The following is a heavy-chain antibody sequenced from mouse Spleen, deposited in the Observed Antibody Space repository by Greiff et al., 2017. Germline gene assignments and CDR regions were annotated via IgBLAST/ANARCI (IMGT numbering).Heavy chain of an antibody. D-gene: IGHD2-1*01. Sequence: EVQLVESGGGLVKPGGSLKLSCAASGFTFSDYGMHWVRQAPEKGLEWVAYISSGSSTIYYADTVKGRFTISRDNAKNTLFLQMTSLRSEDTAMYYCAGGNPYYFDYWGQGTTLTVSS. J-gene: IGHJ2*01. CDR3: AGGNPYYFDY. V-gene: IGHV5-17*01. CDR2: ISSGSSTI. CDR1: GFTFSDYG.